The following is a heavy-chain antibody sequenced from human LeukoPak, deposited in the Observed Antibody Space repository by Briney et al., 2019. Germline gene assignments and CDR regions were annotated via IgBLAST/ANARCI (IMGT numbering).Heavy chain of an antibody. V-gene: IGHV4-4*02. CDR3: ARKSSSWYGLMNY. CDR1: GGSISSSNW. D-gene: IGHD6-13*01. J-gene: IGHJ4*02. Sequence: SGTLSLTCAVSGGSISSSNWWSWVRQPPGKGLEWIGEIYHSGSTNYNPSLKSRVTISLDKSKNQFSLRLSSVTAADTAVYYCARKSSSWYGLMNYRGQGTLVTVSS. CDR2: IYHSGST.